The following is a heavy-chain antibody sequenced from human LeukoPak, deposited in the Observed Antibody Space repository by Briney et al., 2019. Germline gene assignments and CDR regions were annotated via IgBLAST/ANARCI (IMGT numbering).Heavy chain of an antibody. CDR1: GGTFSSYA. D-gene: IGHD3-22*01. J-gene: IGHJ3*02. Sequence: ASVKVSCKASGGTFSSYAISWVRQAPGQGLEWMGGIIPIFGTANYAQKFQGRVTITADESTSTAYMELSSLRSEDTAVYYCATFQWLLLQTDAFDIWGQGTMVTVSS. CDR3: ATFQWLLLQTDAFDI. CDR2: IIPIFGTA. V-gene: IGHV1-69*13.